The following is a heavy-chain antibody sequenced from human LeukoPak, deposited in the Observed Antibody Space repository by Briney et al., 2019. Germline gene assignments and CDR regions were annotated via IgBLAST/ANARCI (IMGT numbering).Heavy chain of an antibody. J-gene: IGHJ3*02. V-gene: IGHV5-51*01. CDR3: ARRGYGDPSNRSFNT. CDR2: INPGDSDT. D-gene: IGHD4-17*01. Sequence: PGESLKISCKGSGYSFTSYWIGWVRQMPGKGLEWMGIINPGDSDTRYSPSFQGQVTISADKSITTAYLQWSSLKSSDTAMYYCARRGYGDPSNRSFNTWGQGTMVTVSS. CDR1: GYSFTSYW.